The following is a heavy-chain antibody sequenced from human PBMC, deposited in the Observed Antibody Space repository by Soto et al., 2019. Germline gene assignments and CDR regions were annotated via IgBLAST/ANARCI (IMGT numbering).Heavy chain of an antibody. CDR3: ARVEHDNTRGPYYYGMDV. Sequence: QVQLVESGGGVAQPGRSLRLSCAVSGFTFSRYGMYWVRQAPGKGLEWVAVIWYDGSNKYYADSVKGRFTISRDNSKNILYLQMNSLRADDTAVYYCARVEHDNTRGPYYYGMDVWGQGTTVTVSS. J-gene: IGHJ6*02. CDR2: IWYDGSNK. D-gene: IGHD1-1*01. CDR1: GFTFSRYG. V-gene: IGHV3-33*01.